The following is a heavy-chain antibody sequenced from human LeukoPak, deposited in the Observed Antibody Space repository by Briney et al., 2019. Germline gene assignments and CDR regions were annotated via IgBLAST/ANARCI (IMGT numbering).Heavy chain of an antibody. V-gene: IGHV3-23*01. D-gene: IGHD3-9*01. CDR2: ISGSGGST. J-gene: IGHJ3*02. Sequence: GGSLRLSCAASGFTFSSYAMSWGRQAPGKGLEWVSAISGSGGSTYYADSVKGRFTISRDNSKNTLYLQMNSLRAEDTAVYYCAKGGEYDILTGYSNDAFDIWGQGTMVTVSS. CDR1: GFTFSSYA. CDR3: AKGGEYDILTGYSNDAFDI.